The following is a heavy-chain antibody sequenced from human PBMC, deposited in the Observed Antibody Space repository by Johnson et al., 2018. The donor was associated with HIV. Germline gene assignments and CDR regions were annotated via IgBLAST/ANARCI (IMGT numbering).Heavy chain of an antibody. CDR3: AKGVKWLVRVAFDI. CDR2: IRYDGSNK. V-gene: IGHV3-30*02. J-gene: IGHJ3*02. CDR1: GFTFSSYG. Sequence: VQLVESGGGVVQPGGSLRLSCAASGFTFSSYGMHWVRQAPGKGLEWVAFIRYDGSNKYYADSVKGRFTIPRDNSKNTLDLQMNSLRAEDTAVYYCAKGVKWLVRVAFDIWGQGTMVTVSS. D-gene: IGHD6-19*01.